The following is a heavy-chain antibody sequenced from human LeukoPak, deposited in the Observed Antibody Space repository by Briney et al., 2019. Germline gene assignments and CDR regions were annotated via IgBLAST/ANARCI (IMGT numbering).Heavy chain of an antibody. CDR3: ARGGRQDYDFWSDTSYFYGMDV. CDR2: INHSGST. D-gene: IGHD3-3*01. CDR1: GGSFSGYY. J-gene: IGHJ6*02. Sequence: PSETLSLTCAVYGGSFSGYYWSWIRQPPGKGLEWLGEINHSGSTNYNPSLKSRVTISVDTSKNQFSLRLSSVTAADTGIYYSARGGRQDYDFWSDTSYFYGMDVWGQGTTVTVSS. V-gene: IGHV4-34*01.